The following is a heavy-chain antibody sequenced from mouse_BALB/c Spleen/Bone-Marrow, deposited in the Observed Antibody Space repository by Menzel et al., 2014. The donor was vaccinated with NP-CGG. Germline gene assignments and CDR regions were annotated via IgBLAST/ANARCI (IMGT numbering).Heavy chain of an antibody. CDR2: INPYNGGT. D-gene: IGHD1-1*01. CDR3: ASYYGSTWYFDV. V-gene: IGHV1-18*01. Sequence: EVQLQQSGPELVKPGASMKMSCKASGYSFTGYTMNWVKPSHGKNLEWIGLINPYNGGTTYNQYFKGKATLTVDRSSSTAYMELLSLTSEDSAVYYCASYYGSTWYFDVWGAGTTVTVSS. J-gene: IGHJ1*01. CDR1: GYSFTGYT.